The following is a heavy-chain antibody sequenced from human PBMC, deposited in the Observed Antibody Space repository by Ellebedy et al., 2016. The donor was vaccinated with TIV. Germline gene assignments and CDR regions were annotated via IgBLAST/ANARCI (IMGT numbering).Heavy chain of an antibody. CDR1: GFTFSSYA. V-gene: IGHV3-23*01. CDR3: AKLPYGDPYFDY. Sequence: PGGSLRLSCAASGFTFSSYAMSWVRQAPGKGLEWVSASSGSGCSTYYADAVKGRFTISRDNSKNTLYLQMNSLRAEDTAVYYCAKLPYGDPYFDYWGQGTLVTVSS. D-gene: IGHD4-17*01. J-gene: IGHJ4*02. CDR2: SSGSGCST.